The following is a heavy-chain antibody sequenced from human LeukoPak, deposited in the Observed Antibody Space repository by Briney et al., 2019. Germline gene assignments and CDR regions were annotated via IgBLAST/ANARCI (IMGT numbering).Heavy chain of an antibody. Sequence: PGGSLRLSCAASGFTFSNYWMSWVRQAPRKGLEWLANINQDGSEIYYVDSVKGRFTISRDNGRNSLYLQINSLRADDTAVYYCARDQGSMIGVRPTNWYFDLWGRGTLVTVSS. CDR2: INQDGSEI. CDR1: GFTFSNYW. D-gene: IGHD3-22*01. J-gene: IGHJ2*01. V-gene: IGHV3-7*01. CDR3: ARDQGSMIGVRPTNWYFDL.